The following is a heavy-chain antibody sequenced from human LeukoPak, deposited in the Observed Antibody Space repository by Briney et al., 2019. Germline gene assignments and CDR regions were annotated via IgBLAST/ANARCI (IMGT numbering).Heavy chain of an antibody. CDR2: ISGSGGSI. CDR3: ATAPYCSGGSCYSGDLYFDY. V-gene: IGHV3-23*01. CDR1: GFTFSSYA. J-gene: IGHJ4*02. Sequence: PGRSLRLSCAASGFTFSSYAMSWVRQAPGKGLEWVSSISGSGGSIYNADSVKGRFTTSRDNSKNTLYLQMNSLRAEDTAVYYCATAPYCSGGSCYSGDLYFDYWGQGTLVTVSS. D-gene: IGHD2-15*01.